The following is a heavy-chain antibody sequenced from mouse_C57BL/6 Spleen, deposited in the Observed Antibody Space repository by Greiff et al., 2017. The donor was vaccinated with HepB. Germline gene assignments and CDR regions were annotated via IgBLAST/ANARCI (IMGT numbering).Heavy chain of an antibody. CDR1: GYAFTNYL. CDR3: ARCGIYYGNYEGY. CDR2: INPGSGGT. Sequence: QVQLQQSGAELVRPGTSVKVSCKASGYAFTNYLIEWVKQRPGQGLEWIGVINPGSGGTNYNETFKGKATLTADKSSSTAYMQLSSLTSEDSAVYFCARCGIYYGNYEGYWGQGTTLTVSS. D-gene: IGHD2-1*01. V-gene: IGHV1-54*01. J-gene: IGHJ2*01.